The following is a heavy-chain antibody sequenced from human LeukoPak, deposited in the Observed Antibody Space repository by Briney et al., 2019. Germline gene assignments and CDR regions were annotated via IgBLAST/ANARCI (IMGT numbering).Heavy chain of an antibody. Sequence: GGSLRLSWAASGFTFSSYSMNWVRQAAGKGLEWVSSISSSSSYIYYADSVKGRFTISRDNAKNSLYLQMNSLRAEDTAVYYCARDLTYYGSGSPDAFDIWGQGTMVTVSS. D-gene: IGHD3-10*01. J-gene: IGHJ3*02. CDR2: ISSSSSYI. CDR3: ARDLTYYGSGSPDAFDI. V-gene: IGHV3-21*01. CDR1: GFTFSSYS.